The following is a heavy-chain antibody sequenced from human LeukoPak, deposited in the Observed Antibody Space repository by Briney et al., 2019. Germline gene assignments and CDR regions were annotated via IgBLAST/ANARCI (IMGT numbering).Heavy chain of an antibody. J-gene: IGHJ4*02. CDR2: ISGYNGNT. CDR1: GYSFSSYG. V-gene: IGHV1-18*01. Sequence: ASVKVSCKASGYSFSSYGIAWVRQAPGQGLEWMGWISGYNGNTNYAQKLQGRVSMTTDTSTTTAYMELRSLTSDDTALYYCARSSLGTITAGPFDYWGQGTLVTVSS. CDR3: ARSSLGTITAGPFDY. D-gene: IGHD5-12*01.